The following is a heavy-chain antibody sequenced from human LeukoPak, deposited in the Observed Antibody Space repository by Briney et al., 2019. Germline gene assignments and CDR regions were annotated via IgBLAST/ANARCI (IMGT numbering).Heavy chain of an antibody. CDR3: AREMNYYDSSGYYVDAFDI. J-gene: IGHJ3*02. Sequence: ASVKVSCKASGYTFTSYGISWVRQAPGQGLEWMGWISAYNGNTNYAQKLQGRVTMTTDTSTSTAYMELRSLRSDDTAVYYCAREMNYYDSSGYYVDAFDIWGRGTMVTVSS. D-gene: IGHD3-22*01. CDR1: GYTFTSYG. CDR2: ISAYNGNT. V-gene: IGHV1-18*01.